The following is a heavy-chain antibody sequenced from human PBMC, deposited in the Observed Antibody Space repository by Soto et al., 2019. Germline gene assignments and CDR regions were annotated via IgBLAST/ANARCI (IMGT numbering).Heavy chain of an antibody. J-gene: IGHJ5*02. D-gene: IGHD2-2*01. CDR3: AKEKISTSCCNWFEP. CDR2: IRSKASGGTT. Sequence: PGGSLRLSCTASGFSIGDYGTNWIRQAPGKGLEWVGFIRSKASGGTTEYAASVKDRFSISRDDLTNIAYLQMNSLENEDTAVYYCAKEKISTSCCNWFEPWGQGTLVTVSS. V-gene: IGHV3-49*03. CDR1: GFSIGDYG.